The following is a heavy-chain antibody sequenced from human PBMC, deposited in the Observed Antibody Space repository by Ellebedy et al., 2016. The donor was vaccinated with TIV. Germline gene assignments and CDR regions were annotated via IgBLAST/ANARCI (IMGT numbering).Heavy chain of an antibody. Sequence: DSVKGRFTISRDNSKNRLYLQMNSLRPEDTALYYCAREAGDYYFDNWGQGTLVTVSS. J-gene: IGHJ4*02. D-gene: IGHD4-17*01. V-gene: IGHV3-30*07. CDR3: AREAGDYYFDN.